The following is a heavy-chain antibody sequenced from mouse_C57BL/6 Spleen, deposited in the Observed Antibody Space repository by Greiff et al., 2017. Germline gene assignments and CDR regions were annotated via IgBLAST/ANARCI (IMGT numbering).Heavy chain of an antibody. D-gene: IGHD1-1*01. CDR2: INPNNGGT. CDR3: ATSYGSSYSAMDY. Sequence: VQLQQSGPELVKPGASVKISCKASGYTFTDYYMNWVKQSHGKSLEWIGDINPNNGGTSYNQKFKGKATLTVDKSSSTAYMELRSLTSEDSAVYYCATSYGSSYSAMDYWGQGTSVTVSS. J-gene: IGHJ4*01. V-gene: IGHV1-26*01. CDR1: GYTFTDYY.